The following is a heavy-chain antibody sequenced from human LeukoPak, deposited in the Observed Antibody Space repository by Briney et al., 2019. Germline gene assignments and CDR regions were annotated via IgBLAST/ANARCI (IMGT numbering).Heavy chain of an antibody. CDR3: ARRRDYLDY. CDR1: GFTFSDYY. J-gene: IGHJ4*02. V-gene: IGHV3-11*01. CDR2: IGSSGTTL. Sequence: PGGSLRLSCAASGFTFSDYYMSWIRQAPGEGLEYISYIGSSGTTLFYADPVKGRFTISRDNAKNSLYLEMNNLRAEDTAVYYCARRRDYLDYWGQGTLVTVSS.